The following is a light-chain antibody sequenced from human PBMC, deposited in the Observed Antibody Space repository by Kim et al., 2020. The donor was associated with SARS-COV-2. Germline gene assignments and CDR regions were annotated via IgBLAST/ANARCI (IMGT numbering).Light chain of an antibody. CDR1: KLGDKY. V-gene: IGLV3-1*01. J-gene: IGLJ1*01. CDR3: QAWDSSTYYV. Sequence: VSPGQTASITCSGDKLGDKYACWYQQKPGQSPVLVIYQDSKRPSGIHERFSGSNSGNTATLTISGTQAMDEDDYYCQAWDSSTYYVFGTGTKVTVL. CDR2: QDS.